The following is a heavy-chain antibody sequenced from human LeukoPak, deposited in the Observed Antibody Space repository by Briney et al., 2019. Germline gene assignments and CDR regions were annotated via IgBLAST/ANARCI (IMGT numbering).Heavy chain of an antibody. CDR3: ARGGSGSYNMDV. D-gene: IGHD3-10*01. CDR1: GYTFTGYY. CDR2: INPNSGGT. V-gene: IGHV1-2*04. Sequence: GASVKVSCKASGYTFTGYYMHWVRQAPGQGLEWMGWINPNSGGTNYAQKFQGWDTMTRDTSISTAYMELSRLRSGDTAVYYCARGGSGSYNMDVWGKGTTVAISS. J-gene: IGHJ6*03.